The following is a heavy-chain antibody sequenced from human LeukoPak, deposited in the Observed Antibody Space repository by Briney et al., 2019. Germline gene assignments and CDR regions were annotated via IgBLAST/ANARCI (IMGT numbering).Heavy chain of an antibody. CDR3: AKDTTHSGSYGIDY. CDR1: GFTFSSYA. V-gene: IGHV3-23*01. CDR2: INSGGVNT. Sequence: HPGGSLRLSCAASGFTFSSYAMNWVRQAPGKGLEWVSAINSGGVNTYYADSVKGRFTISRGNSKNTLYLQMNSLRAEDTAVYYCAKDTTHSGSYGIDYWGQGTLVIVSS. J-gene: IGHJ4*02. D-gene: IGHD1-26*01.